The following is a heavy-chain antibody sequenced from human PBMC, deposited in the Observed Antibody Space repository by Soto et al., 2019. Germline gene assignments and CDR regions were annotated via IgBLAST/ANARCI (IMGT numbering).Heavy chain of an antibody. V-gene: IGHV1-69*01. J-gene: IGHJ6*02. CDR3: AKDVTNGRAFGMDV. D-gene: IGHD2-21*02. CDR2: IIPFFGTI. Sequence: QVQLVQSGAEVKKPGSSVKVSCRASGGSLSRYGISWVRQAPGQGLEWMGGIIPFFGTINYAQKFQGRLTITADESTRTAYMELSSLRSEDTAVYYCAKDVTNGRAFGMDVWGQGTTVTVSS. CDR1: GGSLSRYG.